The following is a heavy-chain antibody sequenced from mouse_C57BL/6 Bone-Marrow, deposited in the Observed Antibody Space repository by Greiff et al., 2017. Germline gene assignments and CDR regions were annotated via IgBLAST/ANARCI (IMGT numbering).Heavy chain of an antibody. CDR2: IDPANGNT. V-gene: IGHV14-3*01. CDR3: AKAYYYGSSPLDY. D-gene: IGHD1-1*01. J-gene: IGHJ2*01. Sequence: VQLQQSVAELVRPGASVKLSCTASGFNIKNTYMHWVKQRPEQGLEWIGRIDPANGNTKYAPKFQGKATITAATSSNTAYLQLSSLTSEDTAIYYCAKAYYYGSSPLDYWGQGTTLTVSS. CDR1: GFNIKNTY.